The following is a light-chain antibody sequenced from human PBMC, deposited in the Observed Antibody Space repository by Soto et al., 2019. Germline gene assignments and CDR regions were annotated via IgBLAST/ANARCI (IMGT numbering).Light chain of an antibody. CDR2: DAS. J-gene: IGKJ1*01. CDR3: QHYNDWPT. V-gene: IGKV3-15*01. CDR1: QGIGLK. Sequence: EIVMTQSPATLSVSPGERVTLSCRASQGIGLKLAWYQHKPGQAPRLLFYDASTRATGLPDRFSGSGAGTLFAFSISSVQSEDFAIYYCQHYNDWPTFGQGTKVEIK.